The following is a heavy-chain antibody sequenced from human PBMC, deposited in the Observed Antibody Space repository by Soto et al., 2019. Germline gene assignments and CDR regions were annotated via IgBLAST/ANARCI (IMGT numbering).Heavy chain of an antibody. CDR1: GYSFTTYW. CDR2: IYPGDSDI. CDR3: LRGFPWYSINCDFDY. V-gene: IGHV5-51*01. J-gene: IGHJ4*02. Sequence: EVQLVQSGAEVKKPGESLIISCQGYGYSFTTYWSAWLRQMPGKGLEWLVIIYPGDSDIRDSPSFQGQVTISADTYISTAYLQCSRLNASDIAMYYCLRGFPWYSINCDFDYWGQAILVNVPS. D-gene: IGHD6-13*01.